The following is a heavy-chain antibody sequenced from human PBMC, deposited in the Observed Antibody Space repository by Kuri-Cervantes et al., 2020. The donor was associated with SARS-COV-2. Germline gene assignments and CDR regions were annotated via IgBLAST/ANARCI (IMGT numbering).Heavy chain of an antibody. CDR2: ISAYNGNT. CDR3: ARDQGGYWLDY. J-gene: IGHJ4*02. V-gene: IGHV1-18*04. CDR1: GYTFTSYY. Sequence: ASVKVSCKASGYTFTSYYMHWVRQAPGQGLEWMGWISAYNGNTNYAQKVQGRVTMTTDISTSTAYMELRSLRSDDTAVYYCARDQGGYWLDYWGQGSLVTVSS. D-gene: IGHD1-26*01.